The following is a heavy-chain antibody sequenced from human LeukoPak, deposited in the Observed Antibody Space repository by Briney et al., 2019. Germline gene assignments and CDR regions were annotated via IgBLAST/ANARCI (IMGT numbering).Heavy chain of an antibody. Sequence: TSVKVSCKASGYSFTAFYIHWVRQAPGQGLEWMGWISGDNGDTNYAQNLQGRVAMTTDASTSTAYMELRSLRSDDTAVYYCARDLFRAAGYHYFDSWGQGTLVTVSS. CDR2: ISGDNGDT. D-gene: IGHD2-21*01. CDR3: ARDLFRAAGYHYFDS. J-gene: IGHJ4*02. CDR1: GYSFTAFY. V-gene: IGHV1-18*04.